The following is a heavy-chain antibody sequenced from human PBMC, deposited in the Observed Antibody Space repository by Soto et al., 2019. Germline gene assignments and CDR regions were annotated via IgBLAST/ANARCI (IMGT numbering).Heavy chain of an antibody. CDR3: TRDYGGYCSGDACYFGSLDS. Sequence: ASVKVSCKASGYTFTGYYLHWVRQAPGQGLEWMGWINPNGGGRNYAQKFQGRVTMTRDTSINTAYMELNNLGSDDTAVYYCTRDYGGYCSGDACYFGSLDSCGQGTMVTVSS. V-gene: IGHV1-2*02. CDR1: GYTFTGYY. D-gene: IGHD2-15*01. J-gene: IGHJ5*01. CDR2: INPNGGGR.